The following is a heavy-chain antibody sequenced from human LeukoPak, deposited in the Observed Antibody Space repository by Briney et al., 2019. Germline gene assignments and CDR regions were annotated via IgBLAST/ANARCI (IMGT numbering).Heavy chain of an antibody. V-gene: IGHV5-51*01. Sequence: GESLKISCKASGYKFTSYWIAWVRQMPGKGLEWMGVIYPGDSDTRYSPSFQGQVTISADKSINTAYLQWSSLEASDTAMYYCARPYDTSGHWGVFDIWGQGTMVTVSS. CDR3: ARPYDTSGHWGVFDI. CDR1: GYKFTSYW. J-gene: IGHJ3*02. D-gene: IGHD3-22*01. CDR2: IYPGDSDT.